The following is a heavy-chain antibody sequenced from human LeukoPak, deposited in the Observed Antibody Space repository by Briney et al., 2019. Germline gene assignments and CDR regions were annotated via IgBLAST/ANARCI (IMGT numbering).Heavy chain of an antibody. Sequence: ASVKVPCKASGYTFTGYYMHWVRQAPGQGLEWMGWINPNSGGTNYAQKFQGRDTMTRDTSISTAYMELSRLRSDDTAVYYCARDHKQQLPSDYWGQGTLVTVSS. CDR1: GYTFTGYY. CDR2: INPNSGGT. J-gene: IGHJ4*02. CDR3: ARDHKQQLPSDY. D-gene: IGHD6-13*01. V-gene: IGHV1-2*02.